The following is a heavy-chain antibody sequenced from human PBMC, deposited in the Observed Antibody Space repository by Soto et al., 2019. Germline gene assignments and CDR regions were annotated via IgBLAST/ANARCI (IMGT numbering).Heavy chain of an antibody. CDR2: VSPNGQGI. D-gene: IGHD3-10*01. V-gene: IGHV3-23*01. Sequence: PGGSLRLSCAASGFTLGRYGMSWVRQAPGKGLEWVSAVSPNGQGIYYADSVRGRFTISRDFSKNTVLLHMDSLRAEDTAVYYCAKDRDYPRDYFHYWGQGTLVTVSS. CDR1: GFTLGRYG. J-gene: IGHJ4*02. CDR3: AKDRDYPRDYFHY.